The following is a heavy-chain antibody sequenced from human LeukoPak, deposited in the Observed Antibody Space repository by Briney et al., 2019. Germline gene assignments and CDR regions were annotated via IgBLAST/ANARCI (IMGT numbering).Heavy chain of an antibody. CDR3: ARHGGITPYYYYYMDV. D-gene: IGHD1-14*01. J-gene: IGHJ6*03. CDR1: GGSISSYY. Sequence: PSETLSLTCTVSGGSISSYYWSWIRQPPGKGLEWIGYIYYSGSTNYNPSLKSRVTISVDTSKNQFSLKLSSVTAADTAEYYCARHGGITPYYYYYMDVWGKGTTVTVSS. CDR2: IYYSGST. V-gene: IGHV4-59*08.